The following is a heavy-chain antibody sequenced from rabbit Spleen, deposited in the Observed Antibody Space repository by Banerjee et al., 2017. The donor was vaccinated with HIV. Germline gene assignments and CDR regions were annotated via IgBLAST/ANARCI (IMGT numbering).Heavy chain of an antibody. CDR3: ARDSGSSFSSYGMDL. V-gene: IGHV1S45*01. Sequence: QEQLEESGGDLVKPEGSLTLTCTASGVSFSSNHYMCWVRQAPGKGLEWIACIEGGNSAFSYFASWAKGRFTISKTSSTTVTLQMTSLTAADTATYFCARDSGSSFSSYGMDLWGPGTLVTVS. D-gene: IGHD8-1*01. J-gene: IGHJ6*01. CDR1: GVSFSSNHY. CDR2: IEGGNSAFS.